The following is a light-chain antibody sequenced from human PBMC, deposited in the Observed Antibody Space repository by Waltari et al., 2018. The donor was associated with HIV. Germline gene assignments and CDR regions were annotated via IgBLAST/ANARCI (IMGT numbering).Light chain of an antibody. V-gene: IGLV2-23*01. CDR3: CSYGGSSNWV. Sequence: QSALTQPASVSGSPGQSITISCTGTSSDVGNYNLVSWYQQHPGKAPKLMIYGGIKRPSGVSNRISGSKSGNTASLTISGLQAEDEADYYCCSYGGSSNWVFGGGTKLTVL. J-gene: IGLJ3*02. CDR1: SSDVGNYNL. CDR2: GGI.